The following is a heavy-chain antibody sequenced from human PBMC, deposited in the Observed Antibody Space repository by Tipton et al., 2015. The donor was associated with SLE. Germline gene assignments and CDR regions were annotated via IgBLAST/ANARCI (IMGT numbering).Heavy chain of an antibody. CDR3: ARDVILHQLDY. CDR1: GFTFSMYA. D-gene: IGHD2/OR15-2a*01. J-gene: IGHJ4*02. CDR2: ISYDGSNK. Sequence: RSLRLSCAASGFTFSMYAVHWVRQAPGKGLEWVAVISYDGSNKYYADSVKGRFTISRDNSKNTLYLQMNSLRAEDTAVYYCARDVILHQLDYWGQGTLVTVSS. V-gene: IGHV3-30*04.